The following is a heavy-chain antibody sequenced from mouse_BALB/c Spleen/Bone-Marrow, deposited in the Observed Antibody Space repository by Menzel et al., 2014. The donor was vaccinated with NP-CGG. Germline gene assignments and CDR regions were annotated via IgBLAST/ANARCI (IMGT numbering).Heavy chain of an antibody. D-gene: IGHD1-1*01. V-gene: IGHV1-74*01. Sequence: QVQLQQSGAELVRPGASVKLSCKASGYTFTNYWMNWVTQRPEQGLEWIGRIDPSDSDTHYNQKFKDKVVLTVDKSSSKAYRQLNSRTSEDSAVYYCTRWGTTVVDDCDVWGAGTTVTVSS. CDR2: IDPSDSDT. CDR1: GYTFTNYW. J-gene: IGHJ1*01. CDR3: TRWGTTVVDDCDV.